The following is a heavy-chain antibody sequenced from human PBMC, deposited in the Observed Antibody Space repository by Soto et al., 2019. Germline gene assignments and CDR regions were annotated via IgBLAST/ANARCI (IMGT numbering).Heavy chain of an antibody. V-gene: IGHV4-59*08. CDR2: IYYSGST. Sequence: SETLSLTCTVSGGSISSYYWSWIRQPPGKGLEWIGYIYYSGSTNYNPSLKSRVTISVDTSKNQFSLKLSSVTAADTAVYYCARLWGSALDYWGQGTLVTVSS. CDR3: ARLWGSALDY. D-gene: IGHD3-16*01. CDR1: GGSISSYY. J-gene: IGHJ4*02.